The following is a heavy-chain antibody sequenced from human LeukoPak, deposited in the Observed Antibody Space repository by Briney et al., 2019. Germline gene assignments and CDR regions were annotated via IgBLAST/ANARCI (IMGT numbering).Heavy chain of an antibody. CDR1: GYTFTGYY. V-gene: IGHV1-2*02. CDR2: INPNSGGT. Sequence: ASVKVSCKASGYTFTGYYMHWVRQAPGQGPEWMGWINPNSGGTNYAQKFQGRVTMTRDTSISTAYMELSRLRSDDTAVYYCARYSIAAAGEGDYWGQGTLVTVSS. CDR3: ARYSIAAAGEGDY. D-gene: IGHD6-13*01. J-gene: IGHJ4*02.